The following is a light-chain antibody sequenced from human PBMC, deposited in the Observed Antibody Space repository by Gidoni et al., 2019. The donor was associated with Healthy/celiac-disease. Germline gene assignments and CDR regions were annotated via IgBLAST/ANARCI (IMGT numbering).Light chain of an antibody. J-gene: IGLJ2*01. CDR3: QAWDSSVV. Sequence: SYELTQPPSVSVSPGQTASITCSGDTLGDKYACWYQQKPGQSPVLVIYQDSKLPSGIPERFSGSISGNTATLTIRGTQAMDEADYYGQAWDSSVVFGGGTKLTVL. V-gene: IGLV3-1*01. CDR1: TLGDKY. CDR2: QDS.